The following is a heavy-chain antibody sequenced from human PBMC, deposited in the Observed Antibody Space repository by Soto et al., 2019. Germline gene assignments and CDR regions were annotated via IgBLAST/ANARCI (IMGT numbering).Heavy chain of an antibody. CDR2: ISGGSGDT. V-gene: IGHV3-23*01. J-gene: IGHJ4*02. CDR3: ARWASTFDY. CDR1: GFTFSNSA. D-gene: IGHD2-2*01. Sequence: EVQLLESGGGVAQPGGSLRLSCAASGFTFSNSAMSWVRQAPGKGLEWVSTISGGSGDTSYADPVKGRFIVSRDDSRTTLSLQMNSLRAEDTALYYCARWASTFDYWGQGRPVIVSS.